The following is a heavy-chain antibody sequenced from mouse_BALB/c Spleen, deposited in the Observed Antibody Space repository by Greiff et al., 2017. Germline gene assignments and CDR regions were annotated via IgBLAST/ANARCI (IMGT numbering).Heavy chain of an antibody. Sequence: EVQRVESGGGLVQPGGSMKLSCVASGFTFSSYWMSWVRQSPEKGLEWVAEIRLKSDNYATHYAESVKGKFTISRDDSKSRLYLQMNSLRAEDTGIYYCTAYYYGRAYWGQGTLVTVSA. J-gene: IGHJ3*01. D-gene: IGHD1-1*01. CDR2: IRLKSDNYAT. CDR3: TAYYYGRAY. V-gene: IGHV6-3*01. CDR1: GFTFSSYW.